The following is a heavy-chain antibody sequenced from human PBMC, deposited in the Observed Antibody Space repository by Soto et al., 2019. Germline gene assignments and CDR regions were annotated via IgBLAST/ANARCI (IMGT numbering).Heavy chain of an antibody. CDR1: GFTFSDYY. Sequence: GGSLRLSCAASGFTFSDYYMSWIRQAPGKGLEWVSYISSSGSTIYYADSVKGRFTISRDNAKNSLYLQMNSLRAEDTAVYYCARVSPVPHDFWSGYDKKRYYYYYYYMDVWGKGTTVTVSS. CDR2: ISSSGSTI. D-gene: IGHD3-3*01. CDR3: ARVSPVPHDFWSGYDKKRYYYYYYYMDV. J-gene: IGHJ6*03. V-gene: IGHV3-11*01.